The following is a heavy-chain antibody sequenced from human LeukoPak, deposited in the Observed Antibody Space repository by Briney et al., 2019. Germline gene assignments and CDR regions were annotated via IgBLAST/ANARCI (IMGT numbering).Heavy chain of an antibody. CDR3: AKVRYVGYYFDT. J-gene: IGHJ4*02. CDR1: GFTFSSYA. D-gene: IGHD3-9*01. V-gene: IGHV3-23*01. CDR2: ISGSGGST. Sequence: GGSLRLSCAASGFTFSSYAMSRVRQAPGKGLEWVSAISGSGGSTNYADSVKGRFTITRDNSKNTLYLQMNSLRAEDTAVYYCAKVRYVGYYFDTWGQGTLVTVSS.